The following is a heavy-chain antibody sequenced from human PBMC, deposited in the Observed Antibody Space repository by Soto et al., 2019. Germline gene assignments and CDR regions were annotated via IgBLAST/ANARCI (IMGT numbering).Heavy chain of an antibody. CDR1: GFTFSTDS. Sequence: EVQLVESGGGLVQPGGSLRLSCVASGFTFSTDSMNWVRQAPGKGLEWVAHISTSGATRYYADSVKGRFTISRDNAKTSVYLQMDRLRNEDTAVYYCARFFGSGFDDWGQGTVVTVSS. CDR3: ARFFGSGFDD. D-gene: IGHD6-19*01. CDR2: ISTSGATR. V-gene: IGHV3-48*02. J-gene: IGHJ4*02.